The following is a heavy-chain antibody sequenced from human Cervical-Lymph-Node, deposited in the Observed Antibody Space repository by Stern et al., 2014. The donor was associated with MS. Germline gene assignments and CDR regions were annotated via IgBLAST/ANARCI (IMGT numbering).Heavy chain of an antibody. D-gene: IGHD6-13*01. Sequence: QVQLVQSGSELKSPGASVKVSCKASGYSFTTYAMNWVRQAPGQGLEWMGWINTNTGNPAYAQGFTGRFVFSLDTSVNTAYLQISSLRAEDSAVYYCARDWGIAAAGTVMGSWGQGTLVTVSS. CDR1: GYSFTTYA. V-gene: IGHV7-4-1*02. CDR2: INTNTGNP. CDR3: ARDWGIAAAGTVMGS. J-gene: IGHJ5*02.